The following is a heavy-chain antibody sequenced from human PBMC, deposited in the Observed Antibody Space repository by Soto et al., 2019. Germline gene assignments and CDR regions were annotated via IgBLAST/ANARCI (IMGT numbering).Heavy chain of an antibody. J-gene: IGHJ4*02. Sequence: QVQLQESGPGLVRPSGTVSLTCAVSGGSISNGGWWGWVRQPPGKGLEWIGEIHHSGSTNYNPSLKSRVTMSVVPSKNLFSLTLNSVTGADTAFYYCARDQGSHPGDWGQGTLVSVSS. CDR2: IHHSGST. V-gene: IGHV4-4*02. CDR1: GGSISNGGW. CDR3: ARDQGSHPGD. D-gene: IGHD3-10*01.